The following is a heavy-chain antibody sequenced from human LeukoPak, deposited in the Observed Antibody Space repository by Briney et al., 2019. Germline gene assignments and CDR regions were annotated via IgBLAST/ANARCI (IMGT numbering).Heavy chain of an antibody. CDR2: IIPIFGTA. CDR3: ASQPQRRWYYYGMDV. CDR1: EGTFSSYA. Sequence: SVKVSCKASEGTFSSYAISWVRQAPGQGLEWMGGIIPIFGTANYAQKFQGRVTITADESTSTAYMELSSLRSEDTAVYYCASQPQRRWYYYGMDVWGKGTTVTVSS. D-gene: IGHD6-25*01. V-gene: IGHV1-69*13. J-gene: IGHJ6*04.